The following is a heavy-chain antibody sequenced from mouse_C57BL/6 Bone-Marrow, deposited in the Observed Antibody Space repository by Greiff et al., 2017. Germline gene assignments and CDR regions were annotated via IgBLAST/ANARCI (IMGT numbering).Heavy chain of an antibody. CDR2: IDPSDSYT. J-gene: IGHJ3*01. Sequence: VQLQQPGAELVMPGASVKLSCKASGYTFTSYWMHWVKQRPGQGLEWIGEIDPSDSYTNYNQKFKGKSTLTVDKSSSTAYMQLSSLTSEDSAVYYCARGHYGSSYDYWGQGTLVTVSA. D-gene: IGHD1-1*01. CDR3: ARGHYGSSYDY. CDR1: GYTFTSYW. V-gene: IGHV1-69*01.